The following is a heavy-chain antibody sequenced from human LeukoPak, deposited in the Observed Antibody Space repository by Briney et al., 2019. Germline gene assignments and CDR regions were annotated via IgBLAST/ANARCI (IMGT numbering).Heavy chain of an antibody. CDR2: IYYSGST. V-gene: IGHV4-30-4*08. J-gene: IGHJ3*02. D-gene: IGHD1-14*01. CDR3: ARAGFPGVLDI. CDR1: GGSISSGDYY. Sequence: SETLSLTCTVSGGSISSGDYYWSWIRQPPGKGLEWIGYIYYSGSTYYNPSLKSRVTISVDTSKNQFSLKLSSVTAADTAVYYCARAGFPGVLDIWGQGTMATVSS.